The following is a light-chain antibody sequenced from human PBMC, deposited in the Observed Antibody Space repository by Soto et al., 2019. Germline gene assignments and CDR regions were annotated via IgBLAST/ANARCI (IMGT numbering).Light chain of an antibody. CDR3: QSYDSFKYV. CDR1: SGSIASNY. Sequence: NFMLTQPHSVSESPGKTVTISCTRSSGSIASNYVQWYQQRPGSAPTTVIYEDNQRPSGVPDRFSGSIDRSSNSASLTISGLKTEDEADYYCQSYDSFKYVFGTGTKATVL. V-gene: IGLV6-57*04. CDR2: EDN. J-gene: IGLJ1*01.